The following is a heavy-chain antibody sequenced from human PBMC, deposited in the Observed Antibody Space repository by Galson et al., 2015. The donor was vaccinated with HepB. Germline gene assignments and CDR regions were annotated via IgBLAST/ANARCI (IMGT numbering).Heavy chain of an antibody. CDR1: GGSISSNTYY. Sequence: SETLSLTCTVSGGSISSNTYYWGWIRQPPGKGLEWIGSIYYSGSTYYNPSLKSRVTISADTSKNQFFLKLSSVTAADTAVYYCARRWYNRNNGDAFDMWGQGTMVTVSS. CDR2: IYYSGST. CDR3: ARRWYNRNNGDAFDM. V-gene: IGHV4-39*01. J-gene: IGHJ3*02. D-gene: IGHD1/OR15-1a*01.